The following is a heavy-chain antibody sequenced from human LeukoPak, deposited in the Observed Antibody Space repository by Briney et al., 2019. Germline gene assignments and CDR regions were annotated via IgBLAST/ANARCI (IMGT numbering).Heavy chain of an antibody. V-gene: IGHV4-59*01. Sequence: SETLSLICTVSGGSISSYYWSWVRQPPGKGLEWIGDIYYSGSTNYNPSLKSRVTISVDTSKNQFSLKLSSVTAADTAVYYCARQVDCSSTSCYVLEPYFDYWGQGTLVTVSS. CDR3: ARQVDCSSTSCYVLEPYFDY. J-gene: IGHJ4*02. D-gene: IGHD2-2*01. CDR2: IYYSGST. CDR1: GGSISSYY.